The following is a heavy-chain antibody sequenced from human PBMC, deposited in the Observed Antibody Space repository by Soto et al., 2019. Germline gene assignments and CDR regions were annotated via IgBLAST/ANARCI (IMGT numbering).Heavy chain of an antibody. J-gene: IGHJ4*02. CDR2: IDSAGSIT. CDR3: VRDGSGWHYFDH. V-gene: IGHV3-74*01. Sequence: EVQLVESGGGLVQPGGSLRLSCAASGFSFSSYWMHWVRQAPGKGLVWVSRIDSAGSITTYADSVKGRFSISRDNTKNTLYLQMNSLRAEDTALHYCVRDGSGWHYFDHWGQGTPVTVSS. D-gene: IGHD6-19*01. CDR1: GFSFSSYW.